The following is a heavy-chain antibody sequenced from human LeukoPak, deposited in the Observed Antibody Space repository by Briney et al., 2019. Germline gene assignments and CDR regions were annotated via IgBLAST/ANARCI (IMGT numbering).Heavy chain of an antibody. V-gene: IGHV1-69*05. D-gene: IGHD6-13*01. Sequence: VKVSFKASGGTFSSYAISWVRPAPGQGLEWMGGLIPIFGTANYAQKFQGRVTITTDESTSTAYMELSSLRSEDTAVYYCASRGSSSLSAFDIWGQGTMVTVSS. J-gene: IGHJ3*02. CDR1: GGTFSSYA. CDR3: ASRGSSSLSAFDI. CDR2: LIPIFGTA.